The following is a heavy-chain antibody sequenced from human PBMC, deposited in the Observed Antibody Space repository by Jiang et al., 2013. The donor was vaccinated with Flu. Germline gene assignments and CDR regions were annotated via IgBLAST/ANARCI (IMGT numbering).Heavy chain of an antibody. V-gene: IGHV6-1*01. J-gene: IGHJ4*02. CDR3: ARMVRGHVGYFDY. D-gene: IGHD3-10*01. CDR2: TYYKSKWYN. Sequence: RTYYKSKWYNDYAVSVKSRITINPDTSKNQFSLQLNSVTPEDTAVYYCARMVRGHVGYFDYWGQGTLVTVSS.